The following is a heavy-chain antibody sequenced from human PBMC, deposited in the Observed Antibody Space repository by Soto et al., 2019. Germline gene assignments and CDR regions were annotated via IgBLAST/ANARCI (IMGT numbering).Heavy chain of an antibody. D-gene: IGHD6-19*01. J-gene: IGHJ3*02. V-gene: IGHV4-61*01. Sequence: SEPLSLTSTVSCGSVSSGSYYRSWIRQHPGKRLEWIGYICYRGSTNYNPSLKSRVTISVDTSKNQFALKLSSVTAADTAVYYCASEGVPVAGGPRAFDIWGQGTMVTV. CDR2: ICYRGST. CDR3: ASEGVPVAGGPRAFDI. CDR1: CGSVSSGSYY.